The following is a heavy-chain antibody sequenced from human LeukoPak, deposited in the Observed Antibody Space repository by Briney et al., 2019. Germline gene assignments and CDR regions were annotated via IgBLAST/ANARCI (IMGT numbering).Heavy chain of an antibody. D-gene: IGHD3-22*01. CDR3: ARGEYYYDSSGYSAAFDI. Sequence: TSETLSLTCAVYGASFSDYYWSFIRQPPGKGLEWIGEIHHSGNTNYNPSLKSRVTISVDTSKNQFSLNLTSVTAADTAVYFCARGEYYYDSSGYSAAFDIWGQGTMVTVSS. J-gene: IGHJ3*02. CDR1: GASFSDYY. CDR2: IHHSGNT. V-gene: IGHV4-34*01.